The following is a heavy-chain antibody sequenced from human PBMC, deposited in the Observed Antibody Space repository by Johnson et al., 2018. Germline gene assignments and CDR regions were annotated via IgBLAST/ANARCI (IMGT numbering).Heavy chain of an antibody. J-gene: IGHJ6*03. CDR3: ASRRAYFLDV. CDR1: GFIFSNNA. Sequence: LVESGGGLIQPGGSLRLSCAASGFIFSNNAMTWVRQAPGKGLEWLSEISSSGDPTYYADSVKGRLTISRDNPKNMLYLQMNSLRAEDTAVDYCASRRAYFLDVWGKGTTVTVSS. V-gene: IGHV3-23*04. CDR2: ISSSGDPT.